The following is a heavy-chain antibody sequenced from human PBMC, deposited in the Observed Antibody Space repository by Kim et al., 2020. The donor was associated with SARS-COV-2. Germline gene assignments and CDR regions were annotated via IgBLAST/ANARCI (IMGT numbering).Heavy chain of an antibody. CDR2: IIPIFGTA. V-gene: IGHV1-69*13. CDR3: ARGASGGRYYGMDV. D-gene: IGHD2-15*01. CDR1: GGTFSSYA. J-gene: IGHJ6*02. Sequence: SVKVSCKASGGTFSSYAISWVRQAPGQGLEWMGGIIPIFGTANYAQKFQGRVTITADESTSTAYMELSSLGSEDTAVYYCARGASGGRYYGMDVWGQGTTVTVSS.